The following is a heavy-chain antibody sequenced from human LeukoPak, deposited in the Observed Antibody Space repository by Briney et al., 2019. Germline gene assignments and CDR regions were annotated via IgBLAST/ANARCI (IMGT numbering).Heavy chain of an antibody. CDR1: GFTFSSYS. CDR2: ISSSSSTI. D-gene: IGHD3-10*01. CDR3: ARDSGGIDY. V-gene: IGHV3-48*01. Sequence: GGSLRLSCAASGFTFSSYSMNWVRQAPGKGLEWVSYISSSSSTIYYADSVKGRFTISRDNAKNSLYLQMNSLRAEDTAVYYCARDSGGIDYWGQGPLVTVSS. J-gene: IGHJ4*02.